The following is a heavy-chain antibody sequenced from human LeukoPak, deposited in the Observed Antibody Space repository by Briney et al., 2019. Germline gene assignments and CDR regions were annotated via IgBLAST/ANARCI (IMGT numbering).Heavy chain of an antibody. CDR2: IIPILGIA. V-gene: IGHV1-69*04. CDR3: ARAGSRTSSWYYYGMDV. J-gene: IGHJ6*02. CDR1: GGTFSSYA. Sequence: ASVKVSCKASGGTFSSYAISWVRQAPGQGVEWMGRIIPILGIANYAQKFQGRVTITADKSTSTAYMELSSLRSEDTAVYYCARAGSRTSSWYYYGMDVWGQGTTVTVSS. D-gene: IGHD6-13*01.